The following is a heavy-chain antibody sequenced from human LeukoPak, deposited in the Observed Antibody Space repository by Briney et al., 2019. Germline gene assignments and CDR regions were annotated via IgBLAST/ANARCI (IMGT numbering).Heavy chain of an antibody. J-gene: IGHJ6*02. CDR2: IIPIFGTA. CDR3: ARGGRLPLGYCSSTSCSYGMDV. D-gene: IGHD2-2*01. V-gene: IGHV1-69*13. CDR1: GGTFSSYA. Sequence: SVKVSCKASGGTFSSYAISWVRQAPGQGLEWMGGIIPIFGTANYAQKFQGRVTITADESTSTAYMELSSLRSEDTAVYYCARGGRLPLGYCSSTSCSYGMDVWGQGTTVTVSS.